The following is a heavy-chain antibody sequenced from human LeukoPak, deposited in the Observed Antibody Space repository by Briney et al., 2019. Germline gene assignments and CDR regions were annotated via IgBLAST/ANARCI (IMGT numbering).Heavy chain of an antibody. J-gene: IGHJ5*02. Sequence: SETLSLTCAVYGGSFSGYYWSWIRQPPGKGLEWIGYIYYSGSTNYNPSLKRRVTISVDTSKNQFSLKLSSVTAADTAVYYCARDQDSSGYYYGFDPWGQGTLVTVSS. CDR1: GGSFSGYY. D-gene: IGHD3-22*01. V-gene: IGHV4-59*01. CDR3: ARDQDSSGYYYGFDP. CDR2: IYYSGST.